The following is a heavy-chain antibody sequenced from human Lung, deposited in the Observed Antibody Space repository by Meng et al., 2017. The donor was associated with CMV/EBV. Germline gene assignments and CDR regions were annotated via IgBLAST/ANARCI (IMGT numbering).Heavy chain of an antibody. CDR2: INANSGGT. D-gene: IGHD3-22*01. CDR1: AYTFTGYY. CDR3: ARGSYYYDSSGPFDP. J-gene: IGHJ5*02. Sequence: ASXXVSXKAFAYTFTGYYLHWVRQAPGQGLEWMGWINANSGGTNYAQKFQGRVTMTRDTAIGTAYMSLSRLRSDDTAVYYRARGSYYYDSSGPFDPWGQGTLVTVSS. V-gene: IGHV1-2*02.